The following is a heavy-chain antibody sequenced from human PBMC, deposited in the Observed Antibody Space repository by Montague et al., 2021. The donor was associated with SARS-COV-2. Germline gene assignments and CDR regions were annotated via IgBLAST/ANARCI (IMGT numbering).Heavy chain of an antibody. CDR3: ARGTAAGTNFDY. J-gene: IGHJ4*02. D-gene: IGHD6-13*01. V-gene: IGHV4-59*01. CDR1: GGSISSYY. Sequence: SETLPLTCTVSGGSISSYYWGWIRQPPGKGLEWIGYIYYSGSTNYNPSLKSRVTISVDTSKNQFSLKLSSVTAADTAVYYCARGTAAGTNFDYWGQGTLVTVSS. CDR2: IYYSGST.